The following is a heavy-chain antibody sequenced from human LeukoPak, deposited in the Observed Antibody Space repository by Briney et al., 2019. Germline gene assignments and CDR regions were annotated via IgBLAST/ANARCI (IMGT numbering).Heavy chain of an antibody. D-gene: IGHD3-10*01. CDR1: GFTFSSYS. J-gene: IGHJ2*01. CDR2: ISSSSSTI. Sequence: GGSLRLSCAASGFTFSSYSMNWVRQAPGKGLEWVSYISSSSSTIYYADSVKGRFTISRDNAKNSLYLQMNSLRAEDTAVYYCAREVLWFGESPDGYFDLWGRGTLVTVSS. V-gene: IGHV3-48*04. CDR3: AREVLWFGESPDGYFDL.